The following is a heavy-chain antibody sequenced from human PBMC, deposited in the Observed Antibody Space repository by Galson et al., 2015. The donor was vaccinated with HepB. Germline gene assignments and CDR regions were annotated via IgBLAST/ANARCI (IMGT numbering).Heavy chain of an antibody. CDR3: ARVLQGSWYYYYGMDV. CDR1: GYTFTSYA. V-gene: IGHV1-3*01. Sequence: QSGAEVKKPGESLKISCKASGYTFTSYAMHWVRQAPGQRLEWMGWINAGNGNTKYSQKFQGRVTITRDTSASTAYMELSSLRSEDTAVYYCARVLQGSWYYYYGMDVWAKGPRSPSP. CDR2: INAGNGNT. D-gene: IGHD6-13*01. J-gene: IGHJ6*02.